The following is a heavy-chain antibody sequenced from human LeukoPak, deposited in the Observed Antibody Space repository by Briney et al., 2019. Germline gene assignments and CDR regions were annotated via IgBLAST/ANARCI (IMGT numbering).Heavy chain of an antibody. V-gene: IGHV1-8*01. CDR1: GYTFTSYD. Sequence: ASVKVSCKASGYTFTSYDINWVRQATGQGLEWMGWMNPNSGNTGYAQKFQGRVTMTRNTSISTAYMELSSLRSEDTAVYYCARPRRSSGSFATGYWGQGTLVTVSS. J-gene: IGHJ4*02. D-gene: IGHD2-15*01. CDR3: ARPRRSSGSFATGY. CDR2: MNPNSGNT.